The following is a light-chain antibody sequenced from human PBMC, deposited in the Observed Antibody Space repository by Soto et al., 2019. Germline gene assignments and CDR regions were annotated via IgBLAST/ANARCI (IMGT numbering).Light chain of an antibody. V-gene: IGKV2-28*01. CDR1: QSLLHSNGYDY. J-gene: IGKJ1*01. Sequence: IVMTQSPLSLPVTPGEPASITCRSSQSLLHSNGYDYLDWYLQKPGQSPQLLIHMGSSRASGVPDRFSGSGSGTDFTLTISSLQPDDFATYYCQQSYFPPVTFGQGTKV. CDR2: MGS. CDR3: QQSYFPPVT.